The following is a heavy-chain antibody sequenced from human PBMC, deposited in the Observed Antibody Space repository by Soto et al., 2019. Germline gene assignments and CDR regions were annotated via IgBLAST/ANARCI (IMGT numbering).Heavy chain of an antibody. CDR2: IYSNGLT. CDR1: VFSIIGYY. D-gene: IGHD6-13*01. Sequence: PSSTXSLTCTFSVFSIIGYYFSWIRHPAGKGLELIGRIYSNGLTNYTPSLKSRVTLSVDTSRNHFSLHLTSVTAADTAIYYCERNREAEVWFDTWGQGTLVTVYS. V-gene: IGHV4-4*07. J-gene: IGHJ5*02. CDR3: ERNREAEVWFDT.